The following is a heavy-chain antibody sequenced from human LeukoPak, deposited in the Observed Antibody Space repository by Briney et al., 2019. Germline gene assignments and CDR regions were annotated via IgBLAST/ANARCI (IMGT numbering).Heavy chain of an antibody. D-gene: IGHD2/OR15-2a*01. J-gene: IGHJ4*02. CDR1: GFTFSSYS. CDR3: ARTAFHGLDY. Sequence: SGGSLRLSCAASGFTFSSYSMNWVSQAPGKGLEWVSSISSSSSYICYADSVKGRFTISRDNAKNSLYLQMNSLRAEDTAVYYCARTAFHGLDYWGQGTLVTVSS. V-gene: IGHV3-21*01. CDR2: ISSSSSYI.